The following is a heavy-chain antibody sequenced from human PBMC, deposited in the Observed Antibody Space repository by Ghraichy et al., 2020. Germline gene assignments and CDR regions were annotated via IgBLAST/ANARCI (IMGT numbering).Heavy chain of an antibody. CDR1: GFSFTSYS. J-gene: IGHJ6*01. D-gene: IGHD3-22*01. Sequence: GESLNISCVASGFSFTSYSMNWVRQAPGKGLEWVSSISGRGENTNYADSVKGRFTISRDNSKKSLFLEMNSLRAEDTALYYCARDYDSSGVYYYYGLDVWGQGTTVTVSA. CDR2: ISGRGENT. V-gene: IGHV3-21*01. CDR3: ARDYDSSGVYYYYGLDV.